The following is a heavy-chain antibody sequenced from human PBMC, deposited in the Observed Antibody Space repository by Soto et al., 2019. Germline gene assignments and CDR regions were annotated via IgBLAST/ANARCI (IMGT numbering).Heavy chain of an antibody. CDR3: TADLPAFIPQVDS. J-gene: IGHJ4*02. CDR1: GFTFSSAW. V-gene: IGHV3-15*07. CDR2: IKSQNDGGTT. Sequence: EVHLVESGGGLMKPGESLRLSCAASGFTFSSAWFNWVRQAPGKGLEWVGRIKSQNDGGTTDYAAPVRDRFTISKDDSINTLYLPMNSLQTEDTGVYFCTADLPAFIPQVDSWGQGTLVTVSS. D-gene: IGHD3-3*02.